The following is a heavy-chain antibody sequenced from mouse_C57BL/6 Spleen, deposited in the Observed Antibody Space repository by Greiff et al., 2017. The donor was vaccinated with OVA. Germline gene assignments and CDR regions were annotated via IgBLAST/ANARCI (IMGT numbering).Heavy chain of an antibody. V-gene: IGHV1-69*01. CDR2: IDPSDSNT. J-gene: IGHJ4*01. Sequence: QVQLKQPGAELVMPGASVKLSCKASGYTFTSSWMHWVKQRPGQGLEWIGAIDPSDSNTTYTQQFKGKSTLTVDKSYRTAYMLLSSLTSEDSAVYYCARYDGAKDYWGQGTSVTVST. CDR1: GYTFTSSW. CDR3: ARYDGAKDY. D-gene: IGHD2-14*01.